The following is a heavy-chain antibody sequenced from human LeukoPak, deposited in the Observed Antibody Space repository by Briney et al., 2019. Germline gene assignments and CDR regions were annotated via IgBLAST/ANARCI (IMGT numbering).Heavy chain of an antibody. Sequence: SVKVSCKASGFTFTSSAMQWVRQARGQRLEWIGWIVVGSGNTNYAQKFQERVTITRDMSTSTAYMELSSLRSEDTAVYCCAAESDSSGGSGGFDYWGQGTLVTVSS. V-gene: IGHV1-58*02. CDR2: IVVGSGNT. J-gene: IGHJ4*02. CDR1: GFTFTSSA. D-gene: IGHD6-19*01. CDR3: AAESDSSGGSGGFDY.